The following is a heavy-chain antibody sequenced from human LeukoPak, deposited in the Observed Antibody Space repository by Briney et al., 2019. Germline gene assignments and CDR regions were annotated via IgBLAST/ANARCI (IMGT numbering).Heavy chain of an antibody. Sequence: SETLSLTCTVSGGSISSSSYYWSWIRQPAGKGLEWIGRIYTSGSTNYNPSLKSRVTMSVDTSKNQFSLKLSSVTAADTAVYYCARAAGWDAFDIWGQGTMVTVSS. J-gene: IGHJ3*02. D-gene: IGHD2-15*01. CDR1: GGSISSSSYY. V-gene: IGHV4-61*02. CDR3: ARAAGWDAFDI. CDR2: IYTSGST.